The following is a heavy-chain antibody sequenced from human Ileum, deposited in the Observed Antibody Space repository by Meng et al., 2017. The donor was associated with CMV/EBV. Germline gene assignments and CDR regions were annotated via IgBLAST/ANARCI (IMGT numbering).Heavy chain of an antibody. D-gene: IGHD3-10*01. J-gene: IGHJ4*02. CDR3: GRDSMKGGGFDY. CDR2: IRNKANSYTT. V-gene: IGHV3-72*01. CDR1: GFIFSDHH. Sequence: GESLKISCAASGFIFSDHHMDWFRQAPGKGLEWVGRIRNKANSYTTQYAASVQGRFIISRDDSKNSLYLQMNSLKTEDAAVHYCGRDSMKGGGFDYWGQGTLVTVSS.